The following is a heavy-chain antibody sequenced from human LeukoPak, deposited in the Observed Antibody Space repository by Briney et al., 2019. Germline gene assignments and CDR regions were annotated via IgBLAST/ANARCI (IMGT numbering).Heavy chain of an antibody. CDR1: GGSFSGYY. V-gene: IGHV4-34*01. Sequence: PSETLSLTCAVYGGSFSGYYRSWIRQPPGKGLEWIGEINHSGSTNYNPSLKSRVTISVDTSKNQFSLKLSSVTAADTAVYYCAREIAGSFDYWGQGTLVTVSS. D-gene: IGHD2-21*01. CDR3: AREIAGSFDY. J-gene: IGHJ4*02. CDR2: INHSGST.